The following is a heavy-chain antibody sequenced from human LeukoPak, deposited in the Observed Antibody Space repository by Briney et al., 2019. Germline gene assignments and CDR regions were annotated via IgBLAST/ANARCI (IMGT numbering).Heavy chain of an antibody. CDR1: GFTCSDYY. Sequence: PGGSLRLSCAASGFTCSDYYMSWIRQAPGKGLEWVSYISSSGSTIYYADSVKVRFTISGDNDKNSMYLQMNSLRAEDTAVYYCARNVVIGALGDWFDPWGQGTLVTVSS. CDR2: ISSSGSTI. D-gene: IGHD3-22*01. V-gene: IGHV3-11*01. J-gene: IGHJ5*02. CDR3: ARNVVIGALGDWFDP.